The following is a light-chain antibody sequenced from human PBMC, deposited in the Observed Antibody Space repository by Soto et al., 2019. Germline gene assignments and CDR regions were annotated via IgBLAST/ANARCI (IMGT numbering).Light chain of an antibody. CDR1: SSDVGGYNY. Sequence: QSALTPPRSVSGSPGQSVTISCTGTSSDVGGYNYVSWYQQHPGKAPKVMIYDVSERPSGVPYRFSGSKSGNTASLTISGLQAEDEADYYCCSYAGSPRYVFGTGTKLTVL. CDR3: CSYAGSPRYV. J-gene: IGLJ1*01. CDR2: DVS. V-gene: IGLV2-11*01.